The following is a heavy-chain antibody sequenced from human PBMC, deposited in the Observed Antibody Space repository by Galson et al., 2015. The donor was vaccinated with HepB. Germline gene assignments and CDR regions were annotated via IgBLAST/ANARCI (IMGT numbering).Heavy chain of an antibody. CDR3: ARGRYYYDSSGYPTTRYFDL. V-gene: IGHV7-4-1*02. Sequence: SVKVSCKASGYTFTSYAMNWVRQAPGQGLEWMGWINTNTGNPTYAQGFTGRFVFSLDTSVSTAYLQISSLKAEDTAVYYCARGRYYYDSSGYPTTRYFDLWGRGTLVTVSS. J-gene: IGHJ2*01. D-gene: IGHD3-22*01. CDR2: INTNTGNP. CDR1: GYTFTSYA.